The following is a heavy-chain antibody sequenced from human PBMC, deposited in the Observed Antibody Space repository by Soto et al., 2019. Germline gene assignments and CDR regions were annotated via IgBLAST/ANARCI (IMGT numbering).Heavy chain of an antibody. CDR3: ARGDCVGGTCYSLAGSFYYYLDV. Sequence: EVKLVESGGGLVQPGGSLRLSCAASGFTFSHYWMYWVRQAPGKGLVWVSRINSDGSVSSYADSVKGRLTISRDNVKNTLYLQMNSPRAEDTAVYYCARGDCVGGTCYSLAGSFYYYLDVWGKGTTVTVFS. J-gene: IGHJ6*03. CDR1: GFTFSHYW. CDR2: INSDGSVS. D-gene: IGHD2-15*01. V-gene: IGHV3-74*01.